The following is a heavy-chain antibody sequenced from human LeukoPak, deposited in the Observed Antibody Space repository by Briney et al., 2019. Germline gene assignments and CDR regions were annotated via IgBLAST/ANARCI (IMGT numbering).Heavy chain of an antibody. CDR2: IHDSGST. CDR1: GGSIRSYY. CDR3: ATAGYSSDLHYYYYGMDV. D-gene: IGHD6-19*01. Sequence: SETLSLTCTVSGGSIRSYYWSWIRQPPGKGLQWIAHIHDSGSTSYNPSLKSRLTMSVDTSKNQFSLKLSSVTAADTAVYYCATAGYSSDLHYYYYGMDVWGQGTTVTVSS. J-gene: IGHJ6*02. V-gene: IGHV4-59*04.